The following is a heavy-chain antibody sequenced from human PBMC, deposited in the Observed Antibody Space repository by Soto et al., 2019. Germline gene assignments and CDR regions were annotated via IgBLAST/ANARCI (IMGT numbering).Heavy chain of an antibody. CDR1: GGTFSSYA. CDR3: ARDPCIAAAGLYDY. Sequence: SVKVSCKASGGTFSSYAISWVRQAPGQGLEWMGGIIPIFGTANYAQKFQGRVTITADESTSTAYMELSSLRSEDTAVYYCARDPCIAAAGLYDYWGQGTLVTVSS. D-gene: IGHD6-13*01. CDR2: IIPIFGTA. J-gene: IGHJ4*02. V-gene: IGHV1-69*13.